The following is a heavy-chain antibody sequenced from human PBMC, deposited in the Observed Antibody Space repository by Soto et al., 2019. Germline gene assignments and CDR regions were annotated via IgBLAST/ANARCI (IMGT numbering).Heavy chain of an antibody. CDR2: IWYDGSNK. J-gene: IGHJ6*02. Sequence: GGSLRLSCAASGFTFSSYGMHWVRQAPGKGLEWVAVIWYDGSNKYYADSVKGRFTISRDNSKNTLYLQMNSLRAEDTAVYYCARAGEPEGYYYYYGMDVWGQGTTVTVSS. CDR3: ARAGEPEGYYYYYGMDV. CDR1: GFTFSSYG. V-gene: IGHV3-33*01. D-gene: IGHD2-21*01.